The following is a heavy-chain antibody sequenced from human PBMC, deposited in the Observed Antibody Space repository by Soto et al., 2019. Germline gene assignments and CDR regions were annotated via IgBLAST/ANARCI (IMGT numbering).Heavy chain of an antibody. V-gene: IGHV3-49*03. J-gene: IGHJ6*02. D-gene: IGHD2-21*02. CDR1: GFTFGDYA. CDR3: TRDRRVVTANRGYYYGMYA. Sequence: GGSLRLSCTASGFTFGDYAMSWFRQAPGKGLEWVGFIRSKAYGGTTEYAASVKGRFTISRDDSKSIAYLQMNSLKTEDTAVYYCTRDRRVVTANRGYYYGMYAWGQGTTVPVSS. CDR2: IRSKAYGGTT.